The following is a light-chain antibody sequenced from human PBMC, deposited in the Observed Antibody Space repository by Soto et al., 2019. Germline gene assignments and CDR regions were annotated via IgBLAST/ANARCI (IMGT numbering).Light chain of an antibody. CDR3: QQYYTALRT. V-gene: IGKV4-1*01. Sequence: DIVMTQSPDSLAVSLGERATINCKSSQSVLLSSNNKDFLAWYQQKPGQPPKLLIYWASTRESGVPDRFSGSGSGTDFTLTISSLQAEDVAVYYCQQYYTALRTFGQGTKVEIK. CDR1: QSVLLSSNNKDF. CDR2: WAS. J-gene: IGKJ1*01.